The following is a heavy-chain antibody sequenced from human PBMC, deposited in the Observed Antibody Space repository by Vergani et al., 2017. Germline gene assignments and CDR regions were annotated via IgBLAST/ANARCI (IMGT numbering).Heavy chain of an antibody. J-gene: IGHJ4*02. CDR3: ARNEGGYDLVDY. Sequence: EVQLVQSGAEVKKPGESLRISCKGSGYSFTSYWISWVSQMPGKGLEWMGRIDPSDSYTNYSPSFQGHVTISADKSISTAYLQWSSLKASDTAMYYCARNEGGYDLVDYWGQGTLVTVSS. D-gene: IGHD5-12*01. CDR2: IDPSDSYT. CDR1: GYSFTSYW. V-gene: IGHV5-10-1*01.